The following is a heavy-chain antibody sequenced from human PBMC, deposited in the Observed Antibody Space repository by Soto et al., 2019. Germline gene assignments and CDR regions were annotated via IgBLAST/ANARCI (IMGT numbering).Heavy chain of an antibody. V-gene: IGHV3-74*01. Sequence: GRSLRLSCAASGFTPSIYWMHWLPQAPGKGLVWVPRINSDGSSTSYADSVKGRFTISRDNAKITLYLQMNSLRAEHTAVYYCARGASITMKEYFQHWGQGTLVTGSS. J-gene: IGHJ1*01. CDR2: INSDGSST. CDR1: GFTPSIYW. CDR3: ARGASITMKEYFQH. D-gene: IGHD3-22*01.